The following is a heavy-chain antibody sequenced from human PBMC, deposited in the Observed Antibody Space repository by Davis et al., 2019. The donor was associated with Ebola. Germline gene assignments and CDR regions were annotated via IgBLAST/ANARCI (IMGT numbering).Heavy chain of an antibody. V-gene: IGHV3-48*04. CDR3: AREGAEWELQDAFDI. J-gene: IGHJ3*02. CDR1: GFTFSSYS. Sequence: GESLKISCAASGFTFSSYSMNWVRQAPGKGLEWVSYISSSSSTIYYADSVKGRFTISRDNAKNSLYLQMNSLRAEDTAVYYCAREGAEWELQDAFDIWGQGTMVTVSS. D-gene: IGHD1-26*01. CDR2: ISSSSSTI.